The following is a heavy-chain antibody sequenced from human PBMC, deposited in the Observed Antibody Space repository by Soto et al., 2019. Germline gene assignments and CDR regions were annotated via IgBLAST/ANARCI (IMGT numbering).Heavy chain of an antibody. CDR2: MHYTGFS. Sequence: SETLSLTCSFSGDSVTSHYLTWIRQSPEKGLEWIGYMHYTGFSHYNPSLKSRVTISVDTSKNQFSLKLSSVTAADTAVYYCARLNYYGSGSYYPPPIYFDYWGQGTLVTVSS. D-gene: IGHD3-10*01. J-gene: IGHJ4*02. CDR3: ARLNYYGSGSYYPPPIYFDY. V-gene: IGHV4-59*08. CDR1: GDSVTSHY.